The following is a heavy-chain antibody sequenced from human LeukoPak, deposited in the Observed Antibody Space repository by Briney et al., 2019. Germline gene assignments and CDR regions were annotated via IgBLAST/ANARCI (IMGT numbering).Heavy chain of an antibody. D-gene: IGHD1-26*01. J-gene: IGHJ4*02. Sequence: GGSLRLSCAPSGFTFSNYSMNWVRQVPGKGLEWVSYISSSSSTIYYAGAVKGRFTISRDNAKNSLYLQMNSLRAEDTAVYYCARVGAMRWDYWGQGTLVTVSS. CDR3: ARVGAMRWDY. V-gene: IGHV3-48*01. CDR2: ISSSSSTI. CDR1: GFTFSNYS.